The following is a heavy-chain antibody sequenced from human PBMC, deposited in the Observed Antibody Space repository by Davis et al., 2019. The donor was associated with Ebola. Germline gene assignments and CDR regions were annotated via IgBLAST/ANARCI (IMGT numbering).Heavy chain of an antibody. CDR1: GGSISSYY. CDR2: IYYSGST. J-gene: IGHJ6*02. D-gene: IGHD3-3*01. Sequence: SETLSLTCTVSGGSISSYYWSWIRQPPGKGLEWIGYIYYSGSTIYNPSLKSRVTISVDTSKNQFSLKLSSVTAADTAVYYCARGYDFWSGYYSWYVWGQGTTVTVSS. V-gene: IGHV4-59*12. CDR3: ARGYDFWSGYYSWYV.